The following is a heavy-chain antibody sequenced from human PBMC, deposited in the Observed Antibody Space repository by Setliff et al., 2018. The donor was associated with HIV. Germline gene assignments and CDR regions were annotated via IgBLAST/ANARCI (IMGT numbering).Heavy chain of an antibody. CDR3: ARDMDYSNPDY. J-gene: IGHJ4*02. V-gene: IGHV1-69*05. Sequence: ASVKVSCKASGGTVSRLTSGWVRQVPGQGLEWMGGLIAMYGTANYAPQFQGRVSVTTDTATSTVHMELRSLRSDDTAMYYCARDMDYSNPDYWGQGTLVTV. D-gene: IGHD4-4*01. CDR2: LIAMYGTA. CDR1: GGTVSRLT.